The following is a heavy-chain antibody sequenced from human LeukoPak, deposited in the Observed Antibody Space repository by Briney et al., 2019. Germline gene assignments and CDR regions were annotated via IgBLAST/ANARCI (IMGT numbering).Heavy chain of an antibody. J-gene: IGHJ4*02. CDR1: GGSISSYY. CDR3: ARGVYIAAAQYGY. Sequence: ASETLSLTCTVSGGSISSYYWSWIRQPPGEGLEWIGYIYYSGTTNYNPSLKSRVTISVDTSKNQFSLKLSSVTAADTAVYYCARGVYIAAAQYGYWGQGTLVTVSS. V-gene: IGHV4-59*01. D-gene: IGHD6-13*01. CDR2: IYYSGTT.